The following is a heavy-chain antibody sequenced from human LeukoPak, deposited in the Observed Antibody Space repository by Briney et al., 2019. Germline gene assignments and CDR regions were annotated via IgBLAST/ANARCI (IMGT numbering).Heavy chain of an antibody. CDR1: GYTFTSYG. V-gene: IGHV1-2*02. D-gene: IGHD3-10*01. J-gene: IGHJ4*02. Sequence: ASVKVSCKASGYTFTSYGISWVRQAPGQGLEWMGWINPNSGGTNYAQKFQGRVTMTRDTSISTAYMELSRLRSDDTAVYYCARDTHRYGSASYPYWGQGTLVTVSS. CDR2: INPNSGGT. CDR3: ARDTHRYGSASYPY.